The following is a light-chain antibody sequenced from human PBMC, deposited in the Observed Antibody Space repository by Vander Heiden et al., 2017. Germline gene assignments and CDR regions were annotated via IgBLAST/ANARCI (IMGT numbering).Light chain of an antibody. CDR2: TND. V-gene: IGLV1-44*01. CDR1: RSNIGNNA. CDR3: AAWDDSLNGWV. Sequence: QAILSQPPSVSGIPGQRVTISCSGTRSNIGNNAISWYQHLPGQAPKLLIYTNDHRPSGVSARFSGSKSGTSASLAISGLQSDDEADFYCAAWDDSLNGWVFGRGTKLTGL. J-gene: IGLJ3*02.